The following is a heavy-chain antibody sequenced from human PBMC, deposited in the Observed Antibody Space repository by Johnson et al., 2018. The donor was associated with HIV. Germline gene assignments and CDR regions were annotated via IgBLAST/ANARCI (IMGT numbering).Heavy chain of an antibody. D-gene: IGHD4-17*01. Sequence: VQLVESGGGLVQPGGSLRLSCAASGFTFSGSAMHWVRQASGKGLEWVGRIRSKANSYATAYAASVKGRFTISRDDSNNTAYLQMNSLKTEDTAVYYCTGHTVTGSAFDIWCQVTMVAVSS. CDR3: TGHTVTGSAFDI. V-gene: IGHV3-73*01. CDR1: GFTFSGSA. CDR2: IRSKANSYAT. J-gene: IGHJ3*02.